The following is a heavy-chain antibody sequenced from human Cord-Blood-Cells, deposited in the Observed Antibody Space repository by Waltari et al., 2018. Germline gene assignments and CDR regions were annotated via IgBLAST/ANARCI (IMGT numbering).Heavy chain of an antibody. D-gene: IGHD2-2*02. CDR2: IYYSGST. J-gene: IGHJ5*02. V-gene: IGHV4-39*01. CDR1: GGSISSSSYY. Sequence: QLQLQESGPGLVKPSETLSLTCTVSGGSISSSSYYWGWIRQPPGKGLEWIGSIYYSGSTYYNPSLKSRVTIAVDTSKNQFSLKLSSVTAADTAVYYCARQGVVPAAIPYNWFDPWGQGTLVTVSS. CDR3: ARQGVVPAAIPYNWFDP.